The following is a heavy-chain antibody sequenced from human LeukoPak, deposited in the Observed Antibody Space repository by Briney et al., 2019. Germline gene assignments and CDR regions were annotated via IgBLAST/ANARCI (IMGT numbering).Heavy chain of an antibody. D-gene: IGHD6-19*01. CDR1: GFTFSGFW. V-gene: IGHV3-74*03. J-gene: IGHJ4*02. CDR3: ARILDSAWGELGY. CDR2: INSDESSS. Sequence: GGSLRLSCAASGFTFSGFWMHWVRQAPGKGLEWVSRINSDESSSSYADTVKGRFTISRDNAKNTLYLQMNSLRAEDTAVYYCARILDSAWGELGYWGQGTLVTVSS.